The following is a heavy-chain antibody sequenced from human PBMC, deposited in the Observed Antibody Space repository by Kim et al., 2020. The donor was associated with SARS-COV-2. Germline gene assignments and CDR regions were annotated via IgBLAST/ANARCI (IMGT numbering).Heavy chain of an antibody. V-gene: IGHV3-33*06. D-gene: IGHD6-13*01. CDR3: AKERQQLVYPVWYYYYGMDV. Sequence: GGSLRLSCAASGFTFSSYGMHWVRQAPGKGLEWVAVIWYDGSNKYYADSVKGRFTISRDNSKNTLYLQMNSLRAEDTAVYYCAKERQQLVYPVWYYYYGMDVWGQGTTVTVSS. CDR2: IWYDGSNK. CDR1: GFTFSSYG. J-gene: IGHJ6*02.